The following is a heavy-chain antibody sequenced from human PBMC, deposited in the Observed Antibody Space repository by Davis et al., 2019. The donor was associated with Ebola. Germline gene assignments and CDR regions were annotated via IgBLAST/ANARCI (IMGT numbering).Heavy chain of an antibody. CDR3: ARDEGYRVNYRFDF. J-gene: IGHJ4*02. V-gene: IGHV3-7*01. CDR1: GFTFSDYW. Sequence: GESLKISCVVSGFTFSDYWMSWVRQSPERGLEWLGNIDQHGSRTTYLDSVKGRFTISRDNAKNSLYLQMNSLRADDTAVYYCARDEGYRVNYRFDFWGQGTQVTVSS. D-gene: IGHD3-16*02. CDR2: IDQHGSRT.